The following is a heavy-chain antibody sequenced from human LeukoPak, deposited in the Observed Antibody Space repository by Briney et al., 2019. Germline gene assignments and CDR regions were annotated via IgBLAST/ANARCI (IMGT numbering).Heavy chain of an antibody. CDR3: ARHPYSSSWQSGLCDY. J-gene: IGHJ4*02. V-gene: IGHV4-59*01. CDR1: GGSISSYY. CDR2: IYYSGST. D-gene: IGHD6-13*01. Sequence: PSETLSLTCTVSGGSISSYYWSWIRQPPGKGLEWIGYIYYSGSTKYNPSLKSRVTISVDTSKNQFSLKVSSVTAADTAMYYCARHPYSSSWQSGLCDYWGQGTLVTVSS.